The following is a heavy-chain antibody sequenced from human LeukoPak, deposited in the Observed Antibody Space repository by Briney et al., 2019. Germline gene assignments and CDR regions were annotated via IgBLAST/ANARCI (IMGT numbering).Heavy chain of an antibody. Sequence: PGGSLRLSCAASGFTVSSSYMSWVRQAPGKGLEWVSIIYTGGSTYYADSVKGRFTISRDTSKNTLYLQMNSLRAEDTAMYYCAKDGIYDGGFDSWGQGTLVTVSS. CDR1: GFTVSSSY. J-gene: IGHJ4*02. V-gene: IGHV3-66*01. CDR2: IYTGGST. D-gene: IGHD3-22*01. CDR3: AKDGIYDGGFDS.